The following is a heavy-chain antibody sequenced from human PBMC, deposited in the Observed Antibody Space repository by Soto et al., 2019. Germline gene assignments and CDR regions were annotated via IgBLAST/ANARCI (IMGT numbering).Heavy chain of an antibody. CDR2: INHSGST. V-gene: IGHV4-34*01. CDR3: ASMTTVTPSRFDP. Sequence: QVQLQQWGAGLLKPSETLSLTCAVYGGSFSGYYWSWIRQPPGKGLEWIGEINHSGSTNYNPSLKSRVTISVDTSKNQFSLKLSSVTAADTAVYYCASMTTVTPSRFDPWVQGTLVTVSS. D-gene: IGHD4-4*01. CDR1: GGSFSGYY. J-gene: IGHJ5*02.